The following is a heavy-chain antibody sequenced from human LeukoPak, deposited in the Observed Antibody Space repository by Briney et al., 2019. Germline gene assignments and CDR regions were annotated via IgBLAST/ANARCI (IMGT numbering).Heavy chain of an antibody. CDR1: GGTFSSYA. V-gene: IGHV1-69*06. CDR2: IIPIFGTT. J-gene: IGHJ4*02. CDR3: ARAQSNQMATKI. Sequence: SVKVSCKASGGTFSSYAISWVRQAPGQGLEWMGGIIPIFGTTNYAQKFQDRVTITADKSTSTAYMELSSLRSEDTAVYYCARAQSNQMATKIWGQGILVTVSS. D-gene: IGHD5-24*01.